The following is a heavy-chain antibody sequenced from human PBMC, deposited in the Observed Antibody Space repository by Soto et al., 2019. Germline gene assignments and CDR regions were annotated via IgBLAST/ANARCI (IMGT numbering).Heavy chain of an antibody. CDR1: GFTFSSYG. CDR2: ISYDGSNK. J-gene: IGHJ4*02. CDR3: ARVLFADRIAAAGILGY. V-gene: IGHV3-30*03. D-gene: IGHD6-13*01. Sequence: GGSLRLSCAASGFTFSSYGMHWVRQAPGKGLEWVAVISYDGSNKYYADSVKGRFTISRDNSKNTLYLQMNSLRSEDTAVYYCARVLFADRIAAAGILGYWGQGTLVTVSS.